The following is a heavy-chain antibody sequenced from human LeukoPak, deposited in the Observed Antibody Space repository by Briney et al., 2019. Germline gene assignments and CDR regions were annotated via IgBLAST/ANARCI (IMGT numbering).Heavy chain of an antibody. D-gene: IGHD6-19*01. Sequence: GGSLRLSCAASGFTVSSNYMSWVRQAPGKGLEWVAVISYDGSNKYYADSVKGRFTISRDNSKNTLYLQMNSLRAEDTAVYYCARVGSSGWYEDYFDYWGQGTLVTVSS. V-gene: IGHV3-30-3*01. CDR1: GFTVSSNY. CDR3: ARVGSSGWYEDYFDY. CDR2: ISYDGSNK. J-gene: IGHJ4*02.